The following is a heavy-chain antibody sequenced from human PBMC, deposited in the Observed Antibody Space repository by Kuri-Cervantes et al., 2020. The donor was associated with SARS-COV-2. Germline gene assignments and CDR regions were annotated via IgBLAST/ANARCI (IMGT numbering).Heavy chain of an antibody. D-gene: IGHD3-10*01. CDR1: GFTFSSYA. J-gene: IGHJ4*02. CDR3: AREIAADPLLITMVRGVIILGAFDY. CDR2: ISYDGSNK. Sequence: GESLKISCAASGFTFSSYAMHWVRQAPGKGLEWVAVISYDGSNKYYADSVKGRFTISRDNSKNTLYLQMNSLRAEDTAVYYCAREIAADPLLITMVRGVIILGAFDYWGQGTRVTCYS. V-gene: IGHV3-30*04.